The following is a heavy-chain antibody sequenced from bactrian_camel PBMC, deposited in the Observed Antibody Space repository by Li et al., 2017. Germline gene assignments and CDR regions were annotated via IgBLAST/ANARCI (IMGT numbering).Heavy chain of an antibody. J-gene: IGHJ4*01. CDR2: IDSGGST. V-gene: IGHV3S53*01. CDR1: RSRYC. Sequence: VQLVESGGGSVQAGGSLRLSCAARRSRYCMAWFRQAPGKEREGVAVIDSGGSTTYADSVKGRFTISQGNSKNTLHLQMNSLEPEDTAMYYCAADDLCEVVPDTPYAQIRPGNPGHRL. D-gene: IGHD7*01.